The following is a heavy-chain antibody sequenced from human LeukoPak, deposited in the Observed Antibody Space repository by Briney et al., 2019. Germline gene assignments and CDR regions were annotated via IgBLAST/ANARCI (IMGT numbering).Heavy chain of an antibody. J-gene: IGHJ4*02. Sequence: GSLRLSCAASGFTFSSYWMSWVRQAPGKGLEWVANIKQDGSEKYYVDSAKGRFTISRDNAKNSLYLQMNSLRAEDTAVYYCARGHHIVVVTAPNYFDYWGQGTLVTVSS. D-gene: IGHD2-21*02. V-gene: IGHV3-7*01. CDR1: GFTFSSYW. CDR2: IKQDGSEK. CDR3: ARGHHIVVVTAPNYFDY.